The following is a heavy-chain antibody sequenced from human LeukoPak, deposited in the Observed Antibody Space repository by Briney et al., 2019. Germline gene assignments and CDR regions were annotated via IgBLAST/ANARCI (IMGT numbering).Heavy chain of an antibody. D-gene: IGHD6-19*01. CDR3: ARGESYSSGWYESDAFDI. Sequence: ASVKVSCKTSGFTFTGHYMHWLRQAPGQGLEWMGWISAYNGNTNYAQKLQGRVTMTTDTSTSTAYMELRSLRSDDTAVYYCARGESYSSGWYESDAFDIWGQGTMVTVSS. V-gene: IGHV1-18*04. J-gene: IGHJ3*02. CDR2: ISAYNGNT. CDR1: GFTFTGHY.